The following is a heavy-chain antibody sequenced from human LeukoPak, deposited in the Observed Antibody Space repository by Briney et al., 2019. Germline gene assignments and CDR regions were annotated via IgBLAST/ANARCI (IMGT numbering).Heavy chain of an antibody. CDR3: ARGCGGYDYYYFYGMDV. J-gene: IGHJ6*02. Sequence: ASVKVPCKASGYTFTGYYMHWVRQAPGQGLEWMGGINPNSGGTNFAQKFQGRVTLTRDTSISTAYMELSRLRSDDTAMYYCARGCGGYDYYYFYGMDVWGQGTTVTVSS. D-gene: IGHD5-12*01. CDR2: INPNSGGT. CDR1: GYTFTGYY. V-gene: IGHV1-2*02.